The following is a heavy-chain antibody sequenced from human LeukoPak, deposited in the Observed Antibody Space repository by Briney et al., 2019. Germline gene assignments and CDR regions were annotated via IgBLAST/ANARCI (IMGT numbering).Heavy chain of an antibody. J-gene: IGHJ4*02. V-gene: IGHV3-48*04. Sequence: GGSLRLSCAASGFTFSSYSMNWVRQAPGKELEWVSYISSIRSTIYYADSVKGRFTISRDNAKNSLYLQMNSLRAEDTAVYYCARVGYYDSSGYYYPYSFDYWGQGTLVTVSS. CDR2: ISSIRSTI. CDR3: ARVGYYDSSGYYYPYSFDY. CDR1: GFTFSSYS. D-gene: IGHD3-22*01.